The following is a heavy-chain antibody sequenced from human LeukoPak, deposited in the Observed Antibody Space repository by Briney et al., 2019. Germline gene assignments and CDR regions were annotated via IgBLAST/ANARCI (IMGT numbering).Heavy chain of an antibody. J-gene: IGHJ6*02. CDR1: GGSISDYY. V-gene: IGHV4-59*08. Sequence: SETLSLTCSVSGGSISDYYWSWIRQPPGKGLEWIGYIYYSGSTNYNPSPKSRVTISVDTSKNQFSLKLSSVTAADTAVYYCARYTRGRNGMDVWGQGTTVTVSS. CDR2: IYYSGST. D-gene: IGHD1-26*01. CDR3: ARYTRGRNGMDV.